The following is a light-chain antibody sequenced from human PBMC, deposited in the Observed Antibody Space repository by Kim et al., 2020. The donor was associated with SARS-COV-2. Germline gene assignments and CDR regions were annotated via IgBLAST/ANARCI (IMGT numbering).Light chain of an antibody. CDR2: LVS. Sequence: GEPASISCQSAQSIHSGVNIYLDLYLQKPGQSPQVLLYLVSNRASGVPDRFSGSGSGTDFTLKISRVEAEDVGIYYCMQALETPYTFGQGTKLEI. V-gene: IGKV2-28*01. J-gene: IGKJ2*01. CDR1: QSIHSGVNIY. CDR3: MQALETPYT.